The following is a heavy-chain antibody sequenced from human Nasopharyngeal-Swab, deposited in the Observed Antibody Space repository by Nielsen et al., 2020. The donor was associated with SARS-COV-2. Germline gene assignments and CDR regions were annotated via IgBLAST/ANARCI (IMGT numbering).Heavy chain of an antibody. Sequence: GESLKISCAASGFTFSSYGMHWVRQAPGKGLEWVAFIRYDGSNKYHSESVKGRFTISRDNSKNTLYLQMNSLRAEDTAVYYCARDRPHNWFDPWGQGTLVTVSS. V-gene: IGHV3-30*02. CDR3: ARDRPHNWFDP. J-gene: IGHJ5*02. CDR1: GFTFSSYG. D-gene: IGHD1-14*01. CDR2: IRYDGSNK.